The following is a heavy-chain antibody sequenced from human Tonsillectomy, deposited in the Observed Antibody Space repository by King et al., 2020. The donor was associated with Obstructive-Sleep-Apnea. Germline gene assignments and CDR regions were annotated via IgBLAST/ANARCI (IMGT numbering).Heavy chain of an antibody. CDR3: TRGGYQFNYYCAMDV. J-gene: IGHJ6*02. CDR2: SRDKLNRYTT. CDR1: GFTFSDRF. Sequence: VQLVESGGGLVQPGGSLRLSCAASGFTFSDRFMDWVRQAPGKGLEWVGRSRDKLNRYTTELAAPVTSRLTISRGDSGNALYLQMNRLKIEDTAVDYCTRGGYQFNYYCAMDVWGQGTTVTVSS. V-gene: IGHV3-72*01. D-gene: IGHD2-2*01.